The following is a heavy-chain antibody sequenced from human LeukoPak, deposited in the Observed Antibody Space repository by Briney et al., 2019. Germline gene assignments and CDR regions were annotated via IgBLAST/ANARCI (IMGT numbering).Heavy chain of an antibody. V-gene: IGHV1-2*02. CDR2: ISPNSGGT. Sequence: ASVKVSFKASGYTFTGYYLHWVRRAPGQGLEWMGWISPNSGGTHYAQKFQGRVTMTRDTSITTAYMELSGLRSDDTAVFYCARDSTGSYLDYWGQGTLVTVSS. D-gene: IGHD1-26*01. J-gene: IGHJ4*02. CDR3: ARDSTGSYLDY. CDR1: GYTFTGYY.